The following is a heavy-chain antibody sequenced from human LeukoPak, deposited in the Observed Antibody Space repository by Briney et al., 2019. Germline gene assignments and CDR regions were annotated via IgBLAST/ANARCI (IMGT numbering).Heavy chain of an antibody. D-gene: IGHD3-10*01. CDR1: GFTFSSYA. Sequence: GPLRLSCAASGFTFSSYAMSWVRQAPGKGLEWVSAISGSGGSTYYADSVKGRFTISRDNSKNTLYLQMNSLRAEDTAVYYCAKEGDPDYYGSGSYYNGPFDYWGQGTPVTVSS. V-gene: IGHV3-23*01. CDR3: AKEGDPDYYGSGSYYNGPFDY. CDR2: ISGSGGST. J-gene: IGHJ4*02.